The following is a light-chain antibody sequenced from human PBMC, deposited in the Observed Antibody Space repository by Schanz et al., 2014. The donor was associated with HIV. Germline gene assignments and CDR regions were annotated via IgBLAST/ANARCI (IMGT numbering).Light chain of an antibody. CDR1: QSVSNN. CDR3: QQSNKWPYT. J-gene: IGKJ2*01. Sequence: EIVMTQSPATLSVSPGERATLSCRASQSVSNNLAWYQQKPGQAPRLLIYGASTRATGMPARFSGSGSGTEFTLTISSLQSEDFAVYYCQQSNKWPYTFGQGTKLEIK. V-gene: IGKV3-15*01. CDR2: GAS.